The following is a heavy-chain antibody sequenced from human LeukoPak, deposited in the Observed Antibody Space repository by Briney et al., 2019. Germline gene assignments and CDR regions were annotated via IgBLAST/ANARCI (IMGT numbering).Heavy chain of an antibody. CDR2: INAGNGNT. Sequence: ASVKVSCKASGYTFTSYAMHWVRQAPGQRLEWMGWINAGNGNTKYSQKFQGRVTITRDTSASTAYMELSSLRSEDTAVYYCARGTDSRGYNWFDPWGQGTLVTVSS. D-gene: IGHD3-22*01. J-gene: IGHJ5*02. V-gene: IGHV1-3*01. CDR1: GYTFTSYA. CDR3: ARGTDSRGYNWFDP.